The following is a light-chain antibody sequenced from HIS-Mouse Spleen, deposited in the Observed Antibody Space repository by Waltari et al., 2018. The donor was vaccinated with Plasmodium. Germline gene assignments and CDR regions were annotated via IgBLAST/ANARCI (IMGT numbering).Light chain of an antibody. CDR3: QQYNNWSFT. J-gene: IGKJ3*01. V-gene: IGKV3-15*01. CDR1: QSVSSN. Sequence: EIVMTQSPATLSVSPGERATLSCRASQSVSSNLAGYQQKPGQPPRLLLYGASTRATGIPARFSGSGSGTEFTLTISSLQSEDVAVYYCQQYNNWSFTFGPGTKVDIK. CDR2: GAS.